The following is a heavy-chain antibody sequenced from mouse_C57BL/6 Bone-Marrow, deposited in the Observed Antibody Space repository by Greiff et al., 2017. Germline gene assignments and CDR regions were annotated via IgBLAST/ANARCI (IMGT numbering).Heavy chain of an antibody. CDR3: ARRGAYSNYEDYFDY. CDR1: GYTFTSYW. D-gene: IGHD2-5*01. V-gene: IGHV1-69*01. CDR2: IAPSDSYT. Sequence: QVQLQQPGAELVMPGASVKLSCKASGYTFTSYWMHWVKQRPGQGLEWIGEIAPSDSYTNYNQKFKGKSTLPVDKSSSTAYMQLSSLTSEDSAVYYCARRGAYSNYEDYFDYWGQGTTLTVSS. J-gene: IGHJ2*01.